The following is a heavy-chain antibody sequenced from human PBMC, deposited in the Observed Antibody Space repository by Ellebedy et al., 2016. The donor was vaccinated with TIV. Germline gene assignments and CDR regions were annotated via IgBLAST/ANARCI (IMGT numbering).Heavy chain of an antibody. CDR1: GFSLSTSGMC. D-gene: IGHD5/OR15-5a*01. Sequence: SGPTLVKPTQTLTLTCPFSGFSLSTSGMCVSWLRQLPGKPLAWLARFDWDDDKYYSTSLKTRLTISKDTSKNQVVLTMTNMDPADTATYYCARIRLLRAPFDYWGQGIPVTVSS. CDR2: FDWDDDK. CDR3: ARIRLLRAPFDY. J-gene: IGHJ4*02. V-gene: IGHV2-70*11.